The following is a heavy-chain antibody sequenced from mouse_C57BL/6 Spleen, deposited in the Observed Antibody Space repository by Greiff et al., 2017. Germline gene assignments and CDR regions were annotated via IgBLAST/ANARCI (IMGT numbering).Heavy chain of an antibody. V-gene: IGHV1-19*01. J-gene: IGHJ3*01. Sequence: EVQLQQSGPVLVKPGASVKMSCKASGYTFTDYYMNWVKQSHGKSLEWIGVINPYNGGTSYNQKFKGKATLTVDKSSSTAYMALNSLTSEDSAVYYWARARAYYYGSSWFAVWGPGTLVTVSA. CDR3: ARARAYYYGSSWFAV. CDR2: INPYNGGT. D-gene: IGHD1-1*01. CDR1: GYTFTDYY.